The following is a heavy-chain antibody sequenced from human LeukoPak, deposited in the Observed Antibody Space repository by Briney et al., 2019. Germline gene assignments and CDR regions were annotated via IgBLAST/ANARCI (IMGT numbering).Heavy chain of an antibody. CDR1: GGSISSYY. Sequence: SETLSLTCTVSGGSISSYYWSWIRQHPGKGLEWIGYIYYSGSTYYNPSLKSRVTISVDTSKNQFSLKLSSVTAADTAVYYCARYYYDSSGYYGRRFDYWGQGTLVTVSS. D-gene: IGHD3-22*01. CDR2: IYYSGST. J-gene: IGHJ4*02. CDR3: ARYYYDSSGYYGRRFDY. V-gene: IGHV4-59*06.